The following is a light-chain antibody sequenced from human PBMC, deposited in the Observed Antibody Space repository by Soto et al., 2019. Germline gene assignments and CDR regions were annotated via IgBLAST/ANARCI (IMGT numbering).Light chain of an antibody. Sequence: EIVLTQSPATLSWSPGERATLSCGASQSVSSSYLAWYQQKRGLAPRLLIYDASSRATGIPDRFSGSGSGTDFTLTISRLEPEDFAVYYCQQYGSSPVTFGQGTKLEIK. CDR1: QSVSSSY. J-gene: IGKJ2*01. CDR2: DAS. V-gene: IGKV3D-20*01. CDR3: QQYGSSPVT.